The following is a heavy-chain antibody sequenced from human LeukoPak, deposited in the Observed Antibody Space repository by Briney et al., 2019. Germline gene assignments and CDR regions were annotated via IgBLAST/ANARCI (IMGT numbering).Heavy chain of an antibody. CDR2: ISYDGSNK. V-gene: IGHV3-30*04. Sequence: GGSLRLSCAASGFTFSSYAMHWVRQAPGKGLEWVAVISYDGSNKYYADSVKGRFTISRDNSKNTLYLQMNSLRAEDTAVYYCARTVPTADYWGQGTLVTVSS. J-gene: IGHJ4*02. CDR3: ARTVPTADY. CDR1: GFTFSSYA. D-gene: IGHD1-26*01.